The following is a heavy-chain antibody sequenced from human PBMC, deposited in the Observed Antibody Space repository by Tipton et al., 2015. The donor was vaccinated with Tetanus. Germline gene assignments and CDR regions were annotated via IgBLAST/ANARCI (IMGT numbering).Heavy chain of an antibody. CDR1: GGSISSYY. CDR2: IYYSGST. D-gene: IGHD2-21*02. J-gene: IGHJ4*02. CDR3: ARGVRIVVVTARIGVLDY. V-gene: IGHV4-31*03. Sequence: TLSLTCTVSGGSISSYYWSWIRQHPGKGLEWIGYIYYSGSTYYNPSLKSRVTISVDTSKNQFSLKLSSVTAADTAVYYCARGVRIVVVTARIGVLDYWGQGTLVTVSS.